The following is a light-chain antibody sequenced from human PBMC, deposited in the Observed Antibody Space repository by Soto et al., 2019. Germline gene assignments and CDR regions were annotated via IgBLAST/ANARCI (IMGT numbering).Light chain of an antibody. J-gene: IGLJ2*01. V-gene: IGLV2-14*01. CDR2: AVT. Sequence: QSALTQPASVSGSPGQSITISCTGTSRDVGGYNYVSWYQQHPGKAPKLMIYAVTDRPSGVSSRFSGSKSGNTASLTISGLQAEDEADYYCSSYTSDSSLVVFGGGTKVTVL. CDR1: SRDVGGYNY. CDR3: SSYTSDSSLVV.